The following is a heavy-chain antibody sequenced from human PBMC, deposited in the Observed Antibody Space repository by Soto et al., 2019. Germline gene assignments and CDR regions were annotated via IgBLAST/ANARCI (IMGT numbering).Heavy chain of an antibody. CDR1: GYTFTSRY. CDR3: TRAAYDSLRGHLDS. Sequence: QVQLVQSGAEVKKPGASVKVSCKASGYTFTSRYMHWVRQAPGQGLEWMGIINPDSGSTKYAQMLQGRVTMTRDTSTSTVYMELSSLKSEDTAMYYCTRAAYDSLRGHLDSWGQGTQVIVSA. V-gene: IGHV1-46*03. J-gene: IGHJ4*02. CDR2: INPDSGST. D-gene: IGHD3-9*01.